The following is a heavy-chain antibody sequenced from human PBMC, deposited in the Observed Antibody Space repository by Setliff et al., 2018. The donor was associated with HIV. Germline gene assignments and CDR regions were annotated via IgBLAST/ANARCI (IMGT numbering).Heavy chain of an antibody. CDR3: GRDVHDAAADN. D-gene: IGHD6-13*01. CDR1: GFTFSSYS. V-gene: IGHV3-48*01. J-gene: IGHJ4*02. CDR2: ISSSSNTK. Sequence: PGGSLRLSCAASGFTFSSYSMNWVRQAPGKGLQWVSYISSSSNTKYYADSVKGRFTISRDNARNTLFLQMNSLAVEDTALYYCGRDVHDAAADNWGRGTLVTVSS.